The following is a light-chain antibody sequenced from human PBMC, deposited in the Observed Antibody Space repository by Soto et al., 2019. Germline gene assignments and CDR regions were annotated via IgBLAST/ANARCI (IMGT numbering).Light chain of an antibody. J-gene: IGKJ2*01. V-gene: IGKV3-20*01. CDR2: GAS. CDR3: QQYGSSPST. CDR1: QSLSTDY. Sequence: DIVWTQSPGTLSLSPGERATLSCCASQSLSTDYLAWYQQKPGQPPRLLIYGASSRATGIPDRFSGSGSGTDFTLTIRRLEPEDFAVYYCQQYGSSPSTFGQWTKLEIK.